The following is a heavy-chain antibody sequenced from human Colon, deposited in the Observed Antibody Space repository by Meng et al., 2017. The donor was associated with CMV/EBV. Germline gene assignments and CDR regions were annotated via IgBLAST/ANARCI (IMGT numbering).Heavy chain of an antibody. CDR3: AKAIDFDS. D-gene: IGHD1-26*01. Sequence: SLRLSCAASGFTFSAYAMNWVLRAPGKGLEWVSGIRGDDGRTFYAGSVKGRFIISRDDSKSTLYLQMSGLRAEDTAVNYCAKAIDFDSWGQGTLVTVSS. J-gene: IGHJ4*02. CDR2: IRGDDGRT. V-gene: IGHV3-23*01. CDR1: GFTFSAYA.